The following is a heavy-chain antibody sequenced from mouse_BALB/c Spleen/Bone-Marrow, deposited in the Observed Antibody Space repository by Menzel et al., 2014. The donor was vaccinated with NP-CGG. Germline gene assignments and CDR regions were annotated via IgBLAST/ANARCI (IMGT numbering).Heavy chain of an antibody. CDR1: GFSLTTYD. J-gene: IGHJ4*01. Sequence: QVQLKESGPGLVQPSQSLSITCTVSGFSLTTYDVVWVRQSPGKGLEWLGVIWGGGSTDYHAAFISRLSINKDNSKSQVFFKMNNLQAYDTAIYDCARRNCNFRYYAMDYWGQGTSVTVSS. CDR3: ARRNCNFRYYAMDY. V-gene: IGHV2-2*01. CDR2: IWGGGST. D-gene: IGHD2-1*01.